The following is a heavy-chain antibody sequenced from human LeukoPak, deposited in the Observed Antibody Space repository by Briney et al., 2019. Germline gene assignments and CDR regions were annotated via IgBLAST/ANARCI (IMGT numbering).Heavy chain of an antibody. J-gene: IGHJ4*02. Sequence: GGTLRLSCAASGFTFSSYGMSWVRQAPGKGLEWVSTISDSGGNTYYADSGKGRFTISRDNAKNSLYLQMNSLRAEDTAVYYCARDKIVGATYFDYWGQGTLVTVSS. D-gene: IGHD1-26*01. V-gene: IGHV3-23*01. CDR3: ARDKIVGATYFDY. CDR1: GFTFSSYG. CDR2: ISDSGGNT.